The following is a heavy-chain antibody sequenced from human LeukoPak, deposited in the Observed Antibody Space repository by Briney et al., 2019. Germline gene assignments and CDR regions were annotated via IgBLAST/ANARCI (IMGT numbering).Heavy chain of an antibody. V-gene: IGHV4-61*01. CDR3: ARDRGPYSGSQTQAFDI. CDR1: GGSVSSGSYY. J-gene: IGHJ3*02. Sequence: SETLSLTCTVSGGSVSSGSYYWSWIRQPPGKGLEWIVYIYYSGSTNYNPSLKSRGTISVDPSKNQFSLKLSSVTAADKAVYYCARDRGPYSGSQTQAFDIWGQGTMVTVSS. D-gene: IGHD1-26*01. CDR2: IYYSGST.